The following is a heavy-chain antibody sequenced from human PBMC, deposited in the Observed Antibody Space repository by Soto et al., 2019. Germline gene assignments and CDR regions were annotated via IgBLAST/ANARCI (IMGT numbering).Heavy chain of an antibody. V-gene: IGHV3-48*02. CDR1: GFTFSSYS. CDR3: ASSLTIFGVVIHHYYYGMDV. Sequence: PGGSLRLSCAASGFTFSSYSMNWVRQAPGKGLEWVSYISSSSSTIYYADTVKGRFTISRDNAKNSLYLQMNSLRDEDTAVYYCASSLTIFGVVIHHYYYGMDVWGQGTTVTVSS. D-gene: IGHD3-3*01. J-gene: IGHJ6*02. CDR2: ISSSSSTI.